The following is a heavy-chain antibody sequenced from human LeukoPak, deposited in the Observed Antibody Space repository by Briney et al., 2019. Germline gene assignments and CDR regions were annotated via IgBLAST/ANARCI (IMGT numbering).Heavy chain of an antibody. J-gene: IGHJ4*02. CDR2: INPNNGGT. CDR3: ARGYALYSGRYIDFDY. Sequence: ASVKVSCKASGYTFTGHYIHWVRQAPGQGLEWMGWINPNNGGTNYAQKCQGRVTMTRDTYISAAYMELSRLRSDDTAVYYCARGYALYSGRYIDFDYWGQGTLVTVSS. CDR1: GYTFTGHY. V-gene: IGHV1-2*02. D-gene: IGHD1-26*01.